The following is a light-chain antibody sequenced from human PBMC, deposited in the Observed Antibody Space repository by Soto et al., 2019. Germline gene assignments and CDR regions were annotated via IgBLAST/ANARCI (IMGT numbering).Light chain of an antibody. Sequence: QSALTQPASVSGSPGQSITISCTGTSSDVGGYNYVSWYQQHPGKAPKLMIYEVTNRPSGVSHRFSGSKSGNTASLTISGLQAEDEADYYCSSYTSRSTLVFGTGTKVTVL. J-gene: IGLJ1*01. CDR2: EVT. CDR1: SSDVGGYNY. V-gene: IGLV2-14*01. CDR3: SSYTSRSTLV.